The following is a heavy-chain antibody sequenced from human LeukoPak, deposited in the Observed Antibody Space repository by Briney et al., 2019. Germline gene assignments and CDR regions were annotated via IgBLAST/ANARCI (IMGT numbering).Heavy chain of an antibody. V-gene: IGHV1-2*02. Sequence: ASVKVSCKASGYTFTGYYMHWVRQAPGQGLEWMGWINPNSGGTNYAQKFQGRVTMTRDTSISTAYMELSRLRSDNTAVYYCARDLLRFRYYFDYWGQGTLVTVSS. CDR1: GYTFTGYY. J-gene: IGHJ4*02. CDR3: ARDLLRFRYYFDY. D-gene: IGHD3-3*01. CDR2: INPNSGGT.